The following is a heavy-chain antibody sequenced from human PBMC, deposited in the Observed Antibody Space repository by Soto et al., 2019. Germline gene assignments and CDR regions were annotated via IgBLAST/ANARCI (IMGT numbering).Heavy chain of an antibody. CDR2: ISGSGGST. J-gene: IGHJ4*02. V-gene: IGHV3-23*01. D-gene: IGHD3-9*01. Sequence: GGSLRLSCAASGFTFSSYAMSWVRQAPGKGLEWVSAISGSGGSTYYADSVKGRFTISRDNSKNTLYLQMNSLRAEDTAVYYCAKAHSYYDILTGYYNVDYWGQGTLVTVSS. CDR3: AKAHSYYDILTGYYNVDY. CDR1: GFTFSSYA.